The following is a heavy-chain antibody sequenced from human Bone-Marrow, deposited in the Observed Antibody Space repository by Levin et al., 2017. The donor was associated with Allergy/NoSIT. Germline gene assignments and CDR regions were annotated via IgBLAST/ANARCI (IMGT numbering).Heavy chain of an antibody. V-gene: IGHV3-23*01. CDR1: GFTFSSYA. CDR3: AKARHYYDSSGYYYVSYFDY. D-gene: IGHD3-22*01. J-gene: IGHJ4*02. CDR2: ISGSGGST. Sequence: GESLKISCAASGFTFSSYAMSWVRQAPGKGLEWVSAISGSGGSTYYADSVKGRFTISRDNSKNTLYLQMNSLRAEDTAVYYCAKARHYYDSSGYYYVSYFDYWGQGTLVTVSS.